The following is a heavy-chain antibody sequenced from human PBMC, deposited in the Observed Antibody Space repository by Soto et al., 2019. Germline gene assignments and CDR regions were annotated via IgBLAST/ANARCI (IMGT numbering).Heavy chain of an antibody. Sequence: PSETLSLTCTVSGGSLSYSSFYWGWIRQPPGKGLGWVGHIFHTGATYYNPTIKSRLRMSVDTSKNQFSLNLSSVTATDTAVYYCARRRIVPTTNFDYWGQGTLVTVSS. D-gene: IGHD1-26*01. CDR3: ARRRIVPTTNFDY. CDR1: GGSLSYSSFY. J-gene: IGHJ4*02. V-gene: IGHV4-39*01. CDR2: IFHTGAT.